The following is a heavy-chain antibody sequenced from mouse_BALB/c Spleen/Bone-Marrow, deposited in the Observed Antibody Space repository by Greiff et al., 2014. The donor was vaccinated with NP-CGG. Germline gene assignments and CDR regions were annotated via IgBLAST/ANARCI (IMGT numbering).Heavy chain of an antibody. Sequence: VQLQQSGPELVKPGASVKMSCKASGYTFTSYFIHWVKQRPGQGLEWIGWIYPGDGSTKYNEKFKVKTTLTADKSSSTAYMFLSSLTSEDSAIYFCAYYRYDEYFDVWGAGTTVTASS. CDR2: IYPGDGST. CDR1: GYTFTSYF. D-gene: IGHD2-14*01. V-gene: IGHV1S56*01. CDR3: AYYRYDEYFDV. J-gene: IGHJ1*01.